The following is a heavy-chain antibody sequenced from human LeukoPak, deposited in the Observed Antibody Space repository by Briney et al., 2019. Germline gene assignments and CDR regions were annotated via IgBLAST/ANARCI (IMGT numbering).Heavy chain of an antibody. J-gene: IGHJ4*02. Sequence: PGGSLRLSCVASGFTFSSYWMSWVRQNPGKGLEWVANIKEDGSEEYYVDSVKGRFTISRDNAKNSQYLQMNSLRAEDTALYYCAKDIRYSSSWYGGFDYWGQGTLVTVSS. CDR2: IKEDGSEE. CDR3: AKDIRYSSSWYGGFDY. CDR1: GFTFSSYW. V-gene: IGHV3-7*03. D-gene: IGHD6-13*01.